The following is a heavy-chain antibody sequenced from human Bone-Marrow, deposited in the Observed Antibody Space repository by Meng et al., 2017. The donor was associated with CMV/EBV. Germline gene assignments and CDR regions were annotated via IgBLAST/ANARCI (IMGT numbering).Heavy chain of an antibody. V-gene: IGHV1-69*02. J-gene: IGHJ5*02. CDR3: ARGYQLLYNWFDP. Sequence: SVKVSCKASGGTFSSYTISWVRQAPGQGLEWMGRIIPILGIANYAQKFQGRVTITADKSTSTAYMELSSLRSEDTAVYYCARGYQLLYNWFDPWGQGTLVTVSS. CDR1: GGTFSSYT. CDR2: IIPILGIA. D-gene: IGHD2-2*01.